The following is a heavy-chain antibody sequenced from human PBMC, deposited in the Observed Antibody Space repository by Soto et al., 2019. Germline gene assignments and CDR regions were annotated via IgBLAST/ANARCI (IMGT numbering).Heavy chain of an antibody. CDR2: ISNSESDI. V-gene: IGHV3-11*01. CDR3: ARSSGYSYGYPSFYFDY. CDR1: GFIFSDYY. Sequence: QVPLVESGGGLVKPGGSLRLSCVASGFIFSDYYMTWIRQAPGKGLEWVSYISNSESDIYYADSVKGRFTISRDNAKKSLYLQMNSLRAEDTAIYYCARSSGYSYGYPSFYFDYWGQGTLVTVSS. D-gene: IGHD5-18*01. J-gene: IGHJ4*02.